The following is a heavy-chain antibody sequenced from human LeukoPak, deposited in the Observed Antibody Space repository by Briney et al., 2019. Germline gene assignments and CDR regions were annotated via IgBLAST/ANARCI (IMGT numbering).Heavy chain of an antibody. CDR2: ISYDGSNK. Sequence: GGSLRLSCAASGFTFSSYGMHWVRQAPGKGLEWVAVISYDGSNKYYADSVKGRFTISRDNSKNTLYLQMNSLRAEDTAVYYCATPPPSPGGYSGSREAFDIWGQGTMVTVSS. CDR3: ATPPPSPGGYSGSREAFDI. D-gene: IGHD1-26*01. V-gene: IGHV3-30*03. CDR1: GFTFSSYG. J-gene: IGHJ3*02.